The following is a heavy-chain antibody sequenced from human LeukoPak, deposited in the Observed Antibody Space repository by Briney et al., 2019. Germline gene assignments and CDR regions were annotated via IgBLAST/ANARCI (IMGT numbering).Heavy chain of an antibody. J-gene: IGHJ3*02. V-gene: IGHV3-21*01. CDR3: ARSDGDYGIGAFDI. CDR2: ISSSSSYI. D-gene: IGHD4-17*01. CDR1: GFTFSSYS. Sequence: GGSLRLSCAASGFTFSSYSMNWVRQAPGKGLEWVSSISSSSSYIYYADSVKGRFIISRDNAKNSLYLQMNSLRAEDTAVYYCARSDGDYGIGAFDIWGQGTMVTVSS.